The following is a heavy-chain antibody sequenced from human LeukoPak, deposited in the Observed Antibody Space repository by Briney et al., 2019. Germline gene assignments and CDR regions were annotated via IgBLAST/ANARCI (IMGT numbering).Heavy chain of an antibody. D-gene: IGHD3-9*01. CDR3: ARKGVLRYFDWLYPFDY. V-gene: IGHV1-2*02. Sequence: ASVKVSCKASGYTFTSYHMHWVRQAPGQGLEWMGWINPNSGGTNYAQKFQGRVTMTRDTSISTAYMELSRLRSDDTAVYYCARKGVLRYFDWLYPFDYWGQGTLVTVSS. J-gene: IGHJ4*02. CDR2: INPNSGGT. CDR1: GYTFTSYH.